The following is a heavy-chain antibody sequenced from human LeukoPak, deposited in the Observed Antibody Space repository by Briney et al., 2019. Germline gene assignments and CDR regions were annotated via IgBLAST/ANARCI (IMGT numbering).Heavy chain of an antibody. CDR3: ARGGYYDSSGYYYDY. Sequence: SETLSLTCTVSGGSISSYYWSWLRQSPGKGLEWIGYIYYSGSTNYNPSLKSRVTISVDTSKNQFSLKLSSVTAADTAVYYCARGGYYDSSGYYYDYWGQGTLVTVSS. CDR2: IYYSGST. CDR1: GGSISSYY. D-gene: IGHD3-22*01. V-gene: IGHV4-59*01. J-gene: IGHJ4*02.